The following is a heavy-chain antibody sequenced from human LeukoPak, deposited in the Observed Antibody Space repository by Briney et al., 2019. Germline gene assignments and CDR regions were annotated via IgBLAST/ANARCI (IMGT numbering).Heavy chain of an antibody. V-gene: IGHV1-46*01. CDR1: GYTFTSYY. J-gene: IGHJ4*02. CDR2: INPSGGST. Sequence: ASVKVSCKASGYTFTSYYMHWVRQAPGQGLEWMGIINPSGGSTSYAQKFQGRVTMTRDMSTSTVYMELSSLRSEDTAVYYCARVVGATTPFDYRGQGTLVTVSS. D-gene: IGHD1-26*01. CDR3: ARVVGATTPFDY.